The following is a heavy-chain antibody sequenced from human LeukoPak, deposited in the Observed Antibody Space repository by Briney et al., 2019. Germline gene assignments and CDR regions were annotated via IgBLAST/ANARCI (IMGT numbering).Heavy chain of an antibody. CDR2: INADGSGT. Sequence: GGSLRLSCAASGFTIGPYAMYWVRQGPGRGLEGVSVINADGSGTFYSDSVRGGFTTSRDNSNNSLYLQMSSLTSVDTALYYCATWAFYHNLDVWGQGTTVAVSS. D-gene: IGHD1-1*01. V-gene: IGHV3-43*02. CDR1: GFTIGPYA. J-gene: IGHJ6*02. CDR3: ATWAFYHNLDV.